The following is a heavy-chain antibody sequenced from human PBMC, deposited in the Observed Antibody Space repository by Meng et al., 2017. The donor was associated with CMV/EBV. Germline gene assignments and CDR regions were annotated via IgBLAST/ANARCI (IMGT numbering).Heavy chain of an antibody. J-gene: IGHJ6*02. V-gene: IGHV3-21*04. D-gene: IGHD3-3*01. Sequence: GESLKISCAASGFTFSSYSMNWVRQAPGKGLEWVSSISSSSSYIYYADSVKGRFTISRDNAKNSLYLQMNSLRAEDTAVYYCARDRLVRDTIFGVDYYGMDVWGQGTTVTVS. CDR2: ISSSSSYI. CDR3: ARDRLVRDTIFGVDYYGMDV. CDR1: GFTFSSYS.